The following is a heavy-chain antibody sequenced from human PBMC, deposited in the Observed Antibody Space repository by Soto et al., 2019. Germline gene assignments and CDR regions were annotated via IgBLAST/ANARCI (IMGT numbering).Heavy chain of an antibody. Sequence: SETLSLTCAVYGGSFSGYYWSWIRQPPGKGLEWIGEINHSGSTNYNPSLKSRVTISVDTSKNQFSLKLSSVTAADTAVYYCARGSRRAVTTFDYWGQGTLVTVSS. CDR2: INHSGST. J-gene: IGHJ4*02. CDR3: ARGSRRAVTTFDY. CDR1: GGSFSGYY. D-gene: IGHD4-17*01. V-gene: IGHV4-34*01.